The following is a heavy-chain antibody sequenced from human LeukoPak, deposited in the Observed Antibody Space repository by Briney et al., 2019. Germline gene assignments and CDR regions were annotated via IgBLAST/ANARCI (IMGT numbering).Heavy chain of an antibody. CDR2: IASKTYGGTA. CDR3: SRDQTPYY. V-gene: IGHV3-49*04. J-gene: IGHJ4*02. Sequence: GGSLRLSCAASGFTFSSYGMSWVRQAPGKGLEWVGFIASKTYGGTAEYAASVKGRFAISRDDSKSIAYLQMNSLKTEDTAVYFCSRDQTPYYWGQGTLVTVSS. CDR1: GFTFSSYG.